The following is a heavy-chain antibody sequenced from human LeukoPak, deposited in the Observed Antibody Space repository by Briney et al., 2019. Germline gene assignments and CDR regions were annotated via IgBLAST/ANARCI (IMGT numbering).Heavy chain of an antibody. J-gene: IGHJ4*02. CDR3: ARDISPVNY. CDR2: IYYSGST. D-gene: IGHD6-19*01. CDR1: GGAISNQY. V-gene: IGHV4-59*11. Sequence: PSETLSLTCSVSGGAISNQYWSRIRQPPGKGLEWIGYIYYSGSTNCNPSLKSRVTISVDTSKNQFSLKLSSVTAADTAVYYCARDISPVNYWGQGTLVTVSS.